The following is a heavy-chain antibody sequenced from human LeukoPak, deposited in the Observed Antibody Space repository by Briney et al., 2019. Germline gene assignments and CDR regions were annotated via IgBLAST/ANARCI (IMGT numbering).Heavy chain of an antibody. D-gene: IGHD3-22*01. CDR1: GGSISSYY. CDR3: ARYYYDSSGYYVLDY. V-gene: IGHV4-59*01. J-gene: IGHJ4*02. CDR2: IYYSGSI. Sequence: PSETLSLTCTVSGGSISSYYWSWIRQPPGKGLEWIRYIYYSGSINYNPSLKSRVTISVDTSKNQFSLKLSSVTAADTAVYYCARYYYDSSGYYVLDYWGQGTLVTVSS.